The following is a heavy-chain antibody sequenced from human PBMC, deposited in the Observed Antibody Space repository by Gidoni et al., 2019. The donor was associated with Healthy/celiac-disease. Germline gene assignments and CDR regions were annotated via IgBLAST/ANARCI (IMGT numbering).Heavy chain of an antibody. V-gene: IGHV3-30*18. J-gene: IGHJ4*02. CDR1: GFTFSSYG. Sequence: QVQLVESGGGVVQPGRSLRLSCAASGFTFSSYGMHWVRQAPGKGLGWVAVISYDGSNKYYADSVKGRFTISRDNSKNTLYLQMNSLRAEDTAVYYCAKDLDDSSGYCPLGYWCQGTLVTVSS. D-gene: IGHD3-22*01. CDR3: AKDLDDSSGYCPLGY. CDR2: ISYDGSNK.